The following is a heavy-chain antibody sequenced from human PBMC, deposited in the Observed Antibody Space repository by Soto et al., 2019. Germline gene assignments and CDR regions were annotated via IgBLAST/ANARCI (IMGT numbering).Heavy chain of an antibody. V-gene: IGHV4-4*02. CDR1: GGSISSSNW. J-gene: IGHJ4*02. CDR3: ARTGYHFGN. Sequence: SETLSLTCAVSGGSISSSNWWSWVRQTPGKGMEWIGKIYHTGTSDYSPSLKSRVTISVDKSKNQFSLKLRSMTAADTAVYYCARTGYHFGNWGQGTLVTVSS. D-gene: IGHD3-22*01. CDR2: IYHTGTS.